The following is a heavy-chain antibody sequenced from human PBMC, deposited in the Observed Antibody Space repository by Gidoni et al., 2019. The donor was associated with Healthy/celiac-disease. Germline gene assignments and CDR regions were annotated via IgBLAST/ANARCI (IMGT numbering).Heavy chain of an antibody. CDR2: ISYDGSNK. CDR1: GFTFRSYA. J-gene: IGHJ5*02. Sequence: QVQLVESAGGVVQPGRSLRLSCAASGFTFRSYAMHWVRQAPGKGLEWVAVISYDGSNKYYADSVKGRFTISRDNSKNTLYLQMNSLRAEDTAVYYCAREEWYYYDSSGYSNGFDPWGQGTLVTVSS. D-gene: IGHD3-22*01. V-gene: IGHV3-30-3*01. CDR3: AREEWYYYDSSGYSNGFDP.